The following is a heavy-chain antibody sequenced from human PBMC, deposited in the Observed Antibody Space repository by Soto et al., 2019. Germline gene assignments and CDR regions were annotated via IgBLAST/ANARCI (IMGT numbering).Heavy chain of an antibody. V-gene: IGHV1-2*04. D-gene: IGHD3-10*01. CDR2: INPNSGGT. CDR1: GYTFTGYY. Sequence: ASVKVSCKASGYTFTGYYMHWVRQAPGQGLEWVGWINPNSGGTNYAQKFQGWVTMTRDTSISTAYMELSSLRSEDTAVYYCARDMVRGVIKNHDAFDIWGQGTMVTVSS. CDR3: ARDMVRGVIKNHDAFDI. J-gene: IGHJ3*02.